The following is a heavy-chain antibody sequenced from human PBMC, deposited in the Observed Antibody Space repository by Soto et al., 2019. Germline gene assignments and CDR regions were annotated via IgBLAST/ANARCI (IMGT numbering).Heavy chain of an antibody. CDR1: GYSFTSYW. J-gene: IGHJ6*02. CDR3: ARRGYCSGGSCYSRYYYYYYGMDV. D-gene: IGHD2-15*01. Sequence: PGESLKISCKGSGYSFTSYWISWVRQMPGKGLEWMGRIDPSDSYTNYSPSFQGHVTISADKSISTAYLQWSSLKASDTAMYYCARRGYCSGGSCYSRYYYYYYGMDVWGQGTTVTVS. V-gene: IGHV5-10-1*01. CDR2: IDPSDSYT.